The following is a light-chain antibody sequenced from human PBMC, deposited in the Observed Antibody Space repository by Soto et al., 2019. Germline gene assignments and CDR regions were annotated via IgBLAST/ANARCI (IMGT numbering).Light chain of an antibody. J-gene: IGKJ5*01. Sequence: DIKMTLRPSSLSASVEDRVTITCRTSQSIEYFLNWYQQKPGKAPKLLISAASGLQSGVPSRFRGSGSGTHFTLTITALQPEDFATYYCQQSYTTPITFGQGTRLEIK. CDR3: QQSYTTPIT. CDR1: QSIEYF. CDR2: AAS. V-gene: IGKV1-39*01.